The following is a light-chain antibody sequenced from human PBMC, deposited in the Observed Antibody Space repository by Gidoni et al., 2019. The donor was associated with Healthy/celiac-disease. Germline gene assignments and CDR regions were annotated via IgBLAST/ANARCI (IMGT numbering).Light chain of an antibody. J-gene: IGKJ5*01. CDR3: QQYDNLLIT. V-gene: IGKV1-33*01. CDR2: DAS. Sequence: IQMTQSPSSLSACVGDRVTITCQASQDISNYLNWYQQKPGKAPKLLIYDASNLETGVPSRLSGSGSGTDFTFTISSLQPEDIATYYCQQYDNLLITFGQGTRLEIK. CDR1: QDISNY.